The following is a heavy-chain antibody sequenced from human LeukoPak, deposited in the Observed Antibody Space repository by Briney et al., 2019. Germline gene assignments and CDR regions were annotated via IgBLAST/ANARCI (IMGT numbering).Heavy chain of an antibody. CDR1: GGSFSGYY. CDR2: INHRGRT. D-gene: IGHD4-23*01. J-gene: IGHJ4*02. CDR3: ARGLRAYGGNPG. Sequence: SETLSLTCAVYGGSFSGYYWSWIRQPPGKGREWIGEINHRGRTNYNPSLKSRVTISVDKSKNQFSLKPSSVTAADTAVYYCARGLRAYGGNPGWGQGTLVTVSS. V-gene: IGHV4-34*01.